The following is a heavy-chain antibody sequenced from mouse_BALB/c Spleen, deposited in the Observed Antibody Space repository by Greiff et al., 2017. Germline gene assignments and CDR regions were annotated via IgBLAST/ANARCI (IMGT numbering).Heavy chain of an antibody. CDR1: GFTFTDYY. CDR2: IRNKANGYTT. Sequence: EVHLVESGGGLVQPGGSLRLSCATSGFTFTDYYMSWVRQPPGKALEWLGFIRNKANGYTTEYSASVKGRFTISRDNSQSILYLQMNTLRAEDSATYYCARARYDYDGPHYFDYWGQGTTLTVSS. V-gene: IGHV7-3*02. J-gene: IGHJ2*01. D-gene: IGHD2-4*01. CDR3: ARARYDYDGPHYFDY.